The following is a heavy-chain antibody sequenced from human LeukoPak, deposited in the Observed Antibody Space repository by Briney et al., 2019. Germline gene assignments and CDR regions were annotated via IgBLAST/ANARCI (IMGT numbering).Heavy chain of an antibody. V-gene: IGHV4-31*03. J-gene: IGHJ4*02. CDR2: IYYSGST. CDR1: GGSIRSGDYS. Sequence: SETLSLTCTVSGGSIRSGDYSWNWIRQHPGKGLEWIGYIYYSGSTYYNPSLTSRVTMSVDTSKNQFSLKLSSVTAADTAVYYCARGRMYLRFFDYWGQGTLVTVSS. D-gene: IGHD2-8*01. CDR3: ARGRMYLRFFDY.